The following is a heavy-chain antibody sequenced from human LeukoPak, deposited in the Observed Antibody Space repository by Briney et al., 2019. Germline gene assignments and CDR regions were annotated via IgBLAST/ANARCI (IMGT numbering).Heavy chain of an antibody. V-gene: IGHV4-59*01. CDR2: IYYSGST. J-gene: IGHJ5*02. CDR3: ARVEGVRFLEWYYNWFDP. CDR1: GGSISSYY. Sequence: SETLSLTCTVSGGSISSYYWSWIRQPPGKGLEWIGYIYYSGSTNYNPSLKSRVTISVDTSKNQFSLKLSSVTAADTAVYYCARVEGVRFLEWYYNWFDPWGQGTLVTVSS. D-gene: IGHD3-3*01.